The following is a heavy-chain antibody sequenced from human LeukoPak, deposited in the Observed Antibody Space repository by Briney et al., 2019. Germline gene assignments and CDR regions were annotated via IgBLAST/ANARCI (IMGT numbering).Heavy chain of an antibody. V-gene: IGHV7-4-1*02. CDR2: INTNTGNP. D-gene: IGHD3-10*01. Sequence: ASVKVSCKASGGTFSSYAISWVRQAPGQGLEWMGWINTNTGNPTYAQGFTGRFVFSLDTSVSTAYLQISSLKAEDTAVYYCARDTRYYYGSGSYWDAFDIWGQGTMVTVSS. CDR3: ARDTRYYYGSGSYWDAFDI. CDR1: GGTFSSYA. J-gene: IGHJ3*02.